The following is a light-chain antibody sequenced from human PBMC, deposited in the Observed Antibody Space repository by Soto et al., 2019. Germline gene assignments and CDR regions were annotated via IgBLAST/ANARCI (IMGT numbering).Light chain of an antibody. CDR1: SSDVGSYNL. CDR2: DGS. V-gene: IGLV2-23*01. CDR3: CSFAVSSTLL. J-gene: IGLJ2*01. Sequence: QSALTQPASVSGSPGQSITISCTGTSSDVGSYNLVSWYQQHPGKAPKLMIYDGSKRPSGVSNRFSGSKSGNTASLTISGLLAEDEGDYYCCSFAVSSTLLFGGGTKLTVL.